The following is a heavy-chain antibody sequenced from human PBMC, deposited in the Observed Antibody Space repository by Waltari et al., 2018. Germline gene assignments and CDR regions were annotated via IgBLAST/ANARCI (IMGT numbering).Heavy chain of an antibody. CDR2: ISGSGGST. V-gene: IGHV3-23*04. D-gene: IGHD2-15*01. Sequence: EVQLVESGGGLVQPGGSLRLSCAASGFTFSSYAMSWVRQAPGKGLEWVSAISGSGGSTYYADSVKCRFTISRDNSKNTLYLQMNSLRAEDTAVYYCANGYCSGGSCYSPLDYWGQGTLVTVSS. CDR1: GFTFSSYA. CDR3: ANGYCSGGSCYSPLDY. J-gene: IGHJ4*02.